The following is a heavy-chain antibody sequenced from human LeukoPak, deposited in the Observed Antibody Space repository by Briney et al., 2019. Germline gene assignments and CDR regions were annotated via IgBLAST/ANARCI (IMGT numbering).Heavy chain of an antibody. CDR1: GFTFSSYW. Sequence: GGSLRLSCAASGFTFSSYWMHWIRQAPGKGLEWVSYISSSSSYTNYADSVKGRFTISRDNAKNSLYLQMNSLRAEDTAVYYCARNGWDRGPPNWFDPWGQGTLVTVSS. D-gene: IGHD3-10*01. V-gene: IGHV3-11*06. CDR2: ISSSSSYT. CDR3: ARNGWDRGPPNWFDP. J-gene: IGHJ5*02.